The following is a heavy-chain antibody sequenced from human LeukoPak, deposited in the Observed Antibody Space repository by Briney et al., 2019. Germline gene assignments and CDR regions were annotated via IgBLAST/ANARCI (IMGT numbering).Heavy chain of an antibody. Sequence: GGTLRLSCAASGFTFSSYDMSWVRQAPGKGLEWVSGISGSGSTTKYADSVKGRFTISRDNSKNTVYLQMNSLRAEDTAVYYCAKNGDRGAYCSGGSCYPYYYYMDVWGKGTTVTISS. CDR1: GFTFSSYD. D-gene: IGHD2-15*01. J-gene: IGHJ6*03. V-gene: IGHV3-23*01. CDR3: AKNGDRGAYCSGGSCYPYYYYMDV. CDR2: ISGSGSTT.